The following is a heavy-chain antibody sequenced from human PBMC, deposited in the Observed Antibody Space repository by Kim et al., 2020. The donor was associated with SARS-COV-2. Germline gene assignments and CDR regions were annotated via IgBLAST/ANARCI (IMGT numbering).Heavy chain of an antibody. CDR1: GYGFATYW. J-gene: IGHJ4*02. D-gene: IGHD4-17*01. CDR2: IYPDDSDT. V-gene: IGHV5-51*01. CDR3: ARMMTTMTTGGGAFDY. Sequence: GESLKISCKGSGYGFATYWIAWVRQMPGKGLEWMGFIYPDDSDTRYSTSFRGQVTISADKSISTAYLQWSSLKASDTAMYYCARMMTTMTTGGGAFDYWGQGTLVTVSS.